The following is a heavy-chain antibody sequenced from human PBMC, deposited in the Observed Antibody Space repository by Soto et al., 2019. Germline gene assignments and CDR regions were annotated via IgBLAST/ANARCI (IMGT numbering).Heavy chain of an antibody. CDR1: GASISQYY. V-gene: IGHV4-59*12. Sequence: PSETLSLTCTVSGASISQYYWSWIRQPPGKGLEWIGSIYFSGSTNYNPSLKSRVTMSVELSKNQFSLKLSSVTAADTAVYYCAAGGGLPRYYWGQGTLVTVSS. CDR2: IYFSGST. CDR3: AAGGGLPRYY. D-gene: IGHD5-12*01. J-gene: IGHJ4*02.